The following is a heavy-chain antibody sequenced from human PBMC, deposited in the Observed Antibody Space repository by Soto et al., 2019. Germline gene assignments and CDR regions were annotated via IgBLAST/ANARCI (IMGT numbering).Heavy chain of an antibody. Sequence: QPPGKVLEWIGYVNNNGNTDYNPSLESRVTISVDTSKNQFSLKLSSVTAADTAVYYCAREARRFLEWYYFDYWGQGTLVTVSS. V-gene: IGHV4-59*01. D-gene: IGHD3-3*01. CDR3: AREARRFLEWYYFDY. CDR2: VNNNGNT. J-gene: IGHJ4*02.